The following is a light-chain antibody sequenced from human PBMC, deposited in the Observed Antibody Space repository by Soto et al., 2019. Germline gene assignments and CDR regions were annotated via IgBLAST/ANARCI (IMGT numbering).Light chain of an antibody. CDR2: GAS. V-gene: IGKV3-20*01. CDR3: QQYGSSPPQT. Sequence: EIVLTQSPGTLSLSPGERATLSCRASQSVSSSYLAWYQQKPGQAPRLLIYGASSRATGIPDRFSGSGSGTDFPLTISRLEPEDFAVYYWQQYGSSPPQTFGQGTKVEIK. J-gene: IGKJ1*01. CDR1: QSVSSSY.